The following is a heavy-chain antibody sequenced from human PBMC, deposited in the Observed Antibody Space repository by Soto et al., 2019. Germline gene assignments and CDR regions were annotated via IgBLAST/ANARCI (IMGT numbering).Heavy chain of an antibody. J-gene: IGHJ6*03. Sequence: QMQLVQSGPEVKKPGTSVKVSCKASGFTFTSSAMQWVRQARGQRLEWIGWIVVGSGNTNYAQKFQERVTNTRDMSTSTEYMELSSLRSEDTAVYYCAANLNSDTYSYYYIYVWGQGTTVTLSS. CDR3: AANLNSDTYSYYYIYV. CDR2: IVVGSGNT. CDR1: GFTFTSSA. V-gene: IGHV1-58*02. D-gene: IGHD1-7*01.